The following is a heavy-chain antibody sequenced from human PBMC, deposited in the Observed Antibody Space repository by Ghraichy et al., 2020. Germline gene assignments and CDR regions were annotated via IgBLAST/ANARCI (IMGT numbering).Heavy chain of an antibody. CDR2: IYGSGRI. D-gene: IGHD3-10*01. CDR1: GDSMSSGDYP. Sequence: SETLSLTCVVSGDSMSSGDYPWSWIRQTPGKGLEWIGYIYGSGRIQYNPSLKSRVTMSLDTSRTHFPLRLTSVTAADTAVYFCATEGDSGSGSLDYWGQGALITVSS. V-gene: IGHV4-30-2*01. J-gene: IGHJ4*02. CDR3: ATEGDSGSGSLDY.